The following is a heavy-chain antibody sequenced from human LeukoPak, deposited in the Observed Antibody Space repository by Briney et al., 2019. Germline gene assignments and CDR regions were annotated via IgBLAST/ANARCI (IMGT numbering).Heavy chain of an antibody. J-gene: IGHJ5*02. Sequence: KASETLSLTCTMSGGSISSYYWSWIRQPPGKGLEWIGYIHDSGSTNYNPSLKSRVTISVDTSKNQFSLKLSSVTAADTAVYYCARDARGDWGSLFLSWGQGTLVTVSS. CDR2: IHDSGST. V-gene: IGHV4-59*01. D-gene: IGHD7-27*01. CDR3: ARDARGDWGSLFLS. CDR1: GGSISSYY.